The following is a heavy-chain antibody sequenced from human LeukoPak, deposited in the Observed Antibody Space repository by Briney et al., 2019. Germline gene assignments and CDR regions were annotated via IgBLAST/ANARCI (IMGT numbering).Heavy chain of an antibody. D-gene: IGHD1-26*01. Sequence: PSETLSLTCSVSGGSINSGYWSWIRQPTGKGLEWIGLLYPSGSTNYNPYLKSRVTISVDTSRTQFSLKMSSMTAADTAVYYCAGGHYPLEYWGQGTLVTVSS. CDR1: GGSINSGY. CDR3: AGGHYPLEY. J-gene: IGHJ4*02. CDR2: LYPSGST. V-gene: IGHV4-59*01.